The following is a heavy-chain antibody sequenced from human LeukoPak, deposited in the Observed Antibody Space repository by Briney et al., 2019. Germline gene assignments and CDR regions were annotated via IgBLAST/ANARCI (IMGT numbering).Heavy chain of an antibody. D-gene: IGHD2-2*01. J-gene: IGHJ6*03. V-gene: IGHV1-58*02. Sequence: GASARVSRTASGFTFTSSAMQGGSQTRPGRLESIGCIFIGRGDTNYAQTLQERVTITRDRSTSTAYMELTRLRSEDTAAYYCAAVRGYCSSTSCPYDYMDVWGKGTTVTVSS. CDR1: GFTFTSSA. CDR3: AAVRGYCSSTSCPYDYMDV. CDR2: IFIGRGDT.